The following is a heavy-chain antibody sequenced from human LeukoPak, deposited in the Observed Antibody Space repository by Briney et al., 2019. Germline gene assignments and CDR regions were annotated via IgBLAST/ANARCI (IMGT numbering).Heavy chain of an antibody. V-gene: IGHV4-4*07. J-gene: IGHJ6*03. CDR1: VASISGYY. Sequence: SQTLSLTCSVSVASISGYYCTCIPQPAGRGLEGIGRIYTTGSTNYNPSLKSRVTISVETSKNQFSLKLSSVPAADTAVYYCARENSQKGAHYMEVWGKGTTVTISS. D-gene: IGHD4-23*01. CDR3: ARENSQKGAHYMEV. CDR2: IYTTGST.